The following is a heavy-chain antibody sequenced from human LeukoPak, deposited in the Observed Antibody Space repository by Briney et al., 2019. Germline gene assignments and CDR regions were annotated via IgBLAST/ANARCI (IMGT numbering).Heavy chain of an antibody. Sequence: PGGSLRLSCAASGFTFSSYWMSWVRQGPGKRLEWVANIKQDGSEKYYVDSVKGRFTISRDNAKNSLYLQMNSLRAEDTAVYYCARCITIFGVVTYYFDYWGQGTLVTVSS. V-gene: IGHV3-7*01. CDR1: GFTFSSYW. CDR2: IKQDGSEK. CDR3: ARCITIFGVVTYYFDY. D-gene: IGHD3-3*01. J-gene: IGHJ4*02.